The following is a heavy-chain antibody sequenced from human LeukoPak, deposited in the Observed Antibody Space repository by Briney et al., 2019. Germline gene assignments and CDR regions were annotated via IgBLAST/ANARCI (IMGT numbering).Heavy chain of an antibody. CDR2: IYHSGNT. Sequence: SETLSLTCAVSGYSISSGYYWGWVRQPPGKGLEWIANIYHSGNTYYNPFLNNRVTISVDTSMNHFSLKLTSVTAADTAVYYCTTLIAAPGSGAPFDYWGQGILVTVSS. CDR3: TTLIAAPGSGAPFDY. J-gene: IGHJ4*02. CDR1: GYSISSGYY. D-gene: IGHD6-13*01. V-gene: IGHV4-38-2*01.